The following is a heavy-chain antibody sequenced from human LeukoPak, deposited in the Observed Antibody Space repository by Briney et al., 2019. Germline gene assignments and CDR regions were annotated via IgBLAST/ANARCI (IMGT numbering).Heavy chain of an antibody. V-gene: IGHV3-23*01. J-gene: IGHJ4*02. CDR1: GFTVSSNY. CDR2: ISGSGGST. CDR3: AKSRERMAAAGFYYFDY. D-gene: IGHD6-13*01. Sequence: TGGSLRLSCAASGFTVSSNYMSWVRQAPGKGLEWVSAISGSGGSTYYADSVKGRFTISRDNSKNTLYLQMNSLRAEDTAVYYCAKSRERMAAAGFYYFDYWGQGTLVTVSS.